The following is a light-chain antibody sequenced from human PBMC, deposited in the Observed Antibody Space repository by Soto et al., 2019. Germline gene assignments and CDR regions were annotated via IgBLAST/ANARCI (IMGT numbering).Light chain of an antibody. CDR3: KQSYNIPLT. J-gene: IGKJ4*01. CDR1: QRIRSY. CDR2: AAS. Sequence: DIQMTQSPSSLSASVGDRVTITCRASQRIRSYLNWYQQKPGKAPKLLIYAASSLQSRVPSRFRGSGSGTDFTLTISRLQPEDFESYYCKQSYNIPLTFGGGTKVEIK. V-gene: IGKV1-39*01.